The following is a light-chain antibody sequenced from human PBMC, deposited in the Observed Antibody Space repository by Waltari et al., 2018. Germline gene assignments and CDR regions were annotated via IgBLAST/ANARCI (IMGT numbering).Light chain of an antibody. V-gene: IGLV1-47*01. CDR3: AAGDDSLSGYV. CDR1: SSNIGSNY. CDR2: RNN. J-gene: IGLJ1*01. Sequence: QSVLTQPPSASGTPGQRVTISCSGSSSNIGSNYVYWYQQLPGTAPKLLIYRNNQRTSGVPDRFSGSKSGTSASRAISGLRSEDEADYYCAAGDDSLSGYVFGTGTKVTVL.